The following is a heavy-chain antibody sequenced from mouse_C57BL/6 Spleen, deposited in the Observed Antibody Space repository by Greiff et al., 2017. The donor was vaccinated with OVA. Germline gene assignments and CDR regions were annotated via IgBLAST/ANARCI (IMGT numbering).Heavy chain of an antibody. Sequence: VKLQQSGPELVKPGASVKISCKASGYAFSSSWMNWVKQRPGKGLEWIGRIYPGDGDTNYNGKFKGKATLTADKSSSTAYMQLSSRTSEDSAVYFCARGGYYGSTLLLDYWGQGTTLTVSS. CDR1: GYAFSSSW. CDR3: ARGGYYGSTLLLDY. J-gene: IGHJ2*01. V-gene: IGHV1-82*01. CDR2: IYPGDGDT. D-gene: IGHD1-1*01.